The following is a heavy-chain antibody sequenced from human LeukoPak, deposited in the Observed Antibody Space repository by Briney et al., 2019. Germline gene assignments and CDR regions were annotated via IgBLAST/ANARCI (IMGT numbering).Heavy chain of an antibody. CDR3: ARGRSYDYVWGSYPNWFDP. CDR2: IYYSGST. J-gene: IGHJ5*02. Sequence: PSETLSLTCTVSGASISSSGYYGGWIRQPPGKGLEWIGSIYYSGSTYYNPSLRSRVTISVDTSKNQFSLKLSSVTAADTAVYYCARGRSYDYVWGSYPNWFDPWGQGTLVTVSS. V-gene: IGHV4-39*07. CDR1: GASISSSGYY. D-gene: IGHD3-16*01.